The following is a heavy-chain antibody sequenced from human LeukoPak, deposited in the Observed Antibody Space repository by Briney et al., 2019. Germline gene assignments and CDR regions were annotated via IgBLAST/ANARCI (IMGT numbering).Heavy chain of an antibody. CDR1: GYTFTNYY. J-gene: IGHJ4*02. Sequence: ASVKVSCKASGYTFTNYYIHWVRQAPGQGLEWMGVINPSGGTTTYAQMFQGRVTMTRDTSTSTVYMELSSLRSEDTAVFYCARDGYRLEFDYWGQGTLVTVSS. D-gene: IGHD5-12*01. V-gene: IGHV1-46*01. CDR3: ARDGYRLEFDY. CDR2: INPSGGTT.